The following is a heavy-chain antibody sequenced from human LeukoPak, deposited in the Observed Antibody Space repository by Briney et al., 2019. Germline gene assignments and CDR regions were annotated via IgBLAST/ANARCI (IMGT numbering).Heavy chain of an antibody. CDR2: ISPYNGHT. V-gene: IGHV1-18*01. CDR1: GYIFINYG. Sequence: ASVKVSYPASGYIFINYGISWVRQAPGQGLEWMGWISPYNGHTNYAPNLQDRLTMTTDTSTSTAYMELRSLRSDDTAVYYCAKTRDTVLNEYWGQGTLVTVSS. J-gene: IGHJ4*02. CDR3: AKTRDTVLNEY.